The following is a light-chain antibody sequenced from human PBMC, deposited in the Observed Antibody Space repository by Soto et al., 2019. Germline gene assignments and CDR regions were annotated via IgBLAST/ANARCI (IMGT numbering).Light chain of an antibody. Sequence: EIVMTQSPATLSVSPGERATLSCRASQSVSSNLAWYQQKPGQAPRLLIYDASTRATGFPARFSGSGSGTEFTLTISSLQSEDFAVYYCQQYNNWPPWTFGQGTKVDIK. CDR2: DAS. CDR3: QQYNNWPPWT. V-gene: IGKV3-15*01. CDR1: QSVSSN. J-gene: IGKJ1*01.